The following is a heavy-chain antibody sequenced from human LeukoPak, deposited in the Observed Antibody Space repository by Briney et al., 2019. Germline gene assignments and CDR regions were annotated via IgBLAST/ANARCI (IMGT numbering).Heavy chain of an antibody. CDR3: ARDPITMVRGGQNWFDP. CDR1: GYTFTIYA. V-gene: IGHV1-3*01. D-gene: IGHD3-10*01. Sequence: ASVRVSFKASGYTFTIYAMHWVRQAPGQRGEWMGWINAGNGNTKYSQKFQGRVTITRDTSASTAYMELSSLRSEDTAVYYCARDPITMVRGGQNWFDPWGQGTLVTVSS. J-gene: IGHJ5*02. CDR2: INAGNGNT.